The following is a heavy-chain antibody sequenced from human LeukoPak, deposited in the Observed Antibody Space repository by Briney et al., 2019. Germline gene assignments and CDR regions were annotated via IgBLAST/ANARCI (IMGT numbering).Heavy chain of an antibody. CDR3: AREFCTGTRCYSD. CDR2: SRNNANSYTT. D-gene: IGHD2-2*01. V-gene: IGHV3-72*01. Sequence: GGSLRLSCAASGFTFSDYYMDWVRQAPGKGLEWVGRSRNNANSYTTEYVASVKGRFTISRDDPKNSVYLQMNSLGSEDTAVYYCAREFCTGTRCYSDWGQGTLVTVSS. J-gene: IGHJ4*02. CDR1: GFTFSDYY.